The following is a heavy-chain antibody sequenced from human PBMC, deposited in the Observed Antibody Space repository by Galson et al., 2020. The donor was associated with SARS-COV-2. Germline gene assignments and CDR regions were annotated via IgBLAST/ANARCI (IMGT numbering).Heavy chain of an antibody. Sequence: SVKVSCKASRGTFSSYAISWVRQAPGQGLEWTGGIIPIFGTANYAQKFQGRVTITADESTSTAYMELSSLRSEDTAVYYCARETNGDYFYYFDYWGQGTLVTVSS. V-gene: IGHV1-69*13. CDR1: RGTFSSYA. CDR2: IIPIFGTA. D-gene: IGHD4-17*01. CDR3: ARETNGDYFYYFDY. J-gene: IGHJ4*02.